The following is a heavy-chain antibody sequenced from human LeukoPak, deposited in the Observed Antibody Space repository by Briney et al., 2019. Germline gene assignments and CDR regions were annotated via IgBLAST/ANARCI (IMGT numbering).Heavy chain of an antibody. CDR2: MNPNSGNT. CDR1: GYTFTSYD. D-gene: IGHD1-26*01. Sequence: ASVKVSCKASGYTFTSYDINWVRQATGQGLEWMGWMNPNSGNTGYAQKFQGRVTMTRNTSISTAYMELSSLRSEDTAVYYCARGFGSGSYYFYYYYGMDVWGQGITVTVSS. V-gene: IGHV1-8*01. CDR3: ARGFGSGSYYFYYYYGMDV. J-gene: IGHJ6*02.